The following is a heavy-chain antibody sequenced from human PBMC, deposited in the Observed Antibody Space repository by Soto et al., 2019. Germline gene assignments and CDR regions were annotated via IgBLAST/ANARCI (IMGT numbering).Heavy chain of an antibody. V-gene: IGHV3-33*01. Sequence: QVQLVESGGGVVQPGRSLRLSCAASGFTFSNYGMHWVRQAPGKGLEWVAVIWYDGSNKYYADSVKGRFTISRDNSKKMLYLQVNSLRAEDRAVYYCARDEKGWFDPWGQGTLVTVSS. CDR1: GFTFSNYG. CDR3: ARDEKGWFDP. J-gene: IGHJ5*02. CDR2: IWYDGSNK.